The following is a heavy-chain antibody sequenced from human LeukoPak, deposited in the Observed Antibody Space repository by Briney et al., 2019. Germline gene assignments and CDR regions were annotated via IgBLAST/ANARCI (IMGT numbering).Heavy chain of an antibody. Sequence: GGSLRLSCAASGFTFSGYAMHWVRQAPGKGLEWVAVISYDGSNKYYADSVKGRFTISRDNSKNTLYLQMNSLRAEDTAVYYCARDNHYYMDVWGKGTTVTVSS. J-gene: IGHJ6*03. CDR1: GFTFSGYA. D-gene: IGHD1-14*01. CDR3: ARDNHYYMDV. CDR2: ISYDGSNK. V-gene: IGHV3-30*04.